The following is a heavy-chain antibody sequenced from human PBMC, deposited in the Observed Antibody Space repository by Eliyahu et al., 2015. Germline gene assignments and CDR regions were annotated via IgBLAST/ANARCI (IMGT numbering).Heavy chain of an antibody. J-gene: IGHJ4*02. D-gene: IGHD2-2*01. CDR1: GGSISSGGYY. Sequence: QVQLQESGPGLVKPSQTLSLTCIVSGGSISSGGYYWSWIRQHPGKGLEWIGYIYXSGSTYYNPSLKSRVTISVDTSKNQFSLKLSSVTAADTAVYYCAGRGWYCSSTSCYAGGYFDYWGQGTLVTVSS. CDR2: IYXSGST. V-gene: IGHV4-31*03. CDR3: AGRGWYCSSTSCYAGGYFDY.